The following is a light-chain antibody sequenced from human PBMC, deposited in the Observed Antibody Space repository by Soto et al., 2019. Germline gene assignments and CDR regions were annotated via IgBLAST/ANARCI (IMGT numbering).Light chain of an antibody. CDR2: SSN. V-gene: IGLV1-44*01. CDR1: SSNIGSNV. J-gene: IGLJ2*01. Sequence: QSVLTQPPSASGTPGQRVTISCSGSSSNIGSNVVNWYQQLPGTAPKLLIYSSNQRPSGVPDRFSGSKSGTSASLAISGLQSEDETDYYCASWDDSLSAVLFGGGTKLTVL. CDR3: ASWDDSLSAVL.